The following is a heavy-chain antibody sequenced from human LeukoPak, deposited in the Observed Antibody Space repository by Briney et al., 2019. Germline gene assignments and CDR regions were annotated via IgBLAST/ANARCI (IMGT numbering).Heavy chain of an antibody. CDR2: IYYSGST. Sequence: SETLSLTCTVSGGSISSGGYYWSWIRQHPGKGLEWIGYIYYSGSTYYNPSLKSRVTISVDTSKNQFSLKLSSVTAADTAVYYCARHRSYYDSSGYSDYYYMDVWGKGTTVTVS. V-gene: IGHV4-31*03. CDR1: GGSISSGGYY. CDR3: ARHRSYYDSSGYSDYYYMDV. J-gene: IGHJ6*03. D-gene: IGHD3-22*01.